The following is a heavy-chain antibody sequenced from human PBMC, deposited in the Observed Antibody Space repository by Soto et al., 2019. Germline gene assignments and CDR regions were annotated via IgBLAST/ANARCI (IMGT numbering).Heavy chain of an antibody. Sequence: XETLSLPCAVYGGSFSGYYWSWIRQPPGKGLEWIGEINHSGSTNYNPSLKSRVTISVDTSKNQFSLKLSSVTAADTAVYYCARGLGYYDFWSGYYGMDVWGQGTTVTVSS. D-gene: IGHD3-3*01. CDR2: INHSGST. V-gene: IGHV4-34*01. J-gene: IGHJ6*02. CDR3: ARGLGYYDFWSGYYGMDV. CDR1: GGSFSGYY.